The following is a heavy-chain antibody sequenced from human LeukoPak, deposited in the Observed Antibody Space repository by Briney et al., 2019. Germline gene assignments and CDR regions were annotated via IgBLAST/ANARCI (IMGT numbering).Heavy chain of an antibody. D-gene: IGHD6-13*01. J-gene: IGHJ4*02. Sequence: GSLRLSCAASGFPFSSYSMNWVRPAPGKGLEWVSSISSSSSYIYYADSVKGRFTISRDNAKNSLYLQMNSLRAEDTAVYYCAKDELYGSSWTLDYWGQGTLVTVSS. CDR3: AKDELYGSSWTLDY. CDR2: ISSSSSYI. CDR1: GFPFSSYS. V-gene: IGHV3-21*01.